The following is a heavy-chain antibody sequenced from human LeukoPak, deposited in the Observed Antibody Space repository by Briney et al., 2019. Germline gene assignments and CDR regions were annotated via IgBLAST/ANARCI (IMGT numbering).Heavy chain of an antibody. CDR2: IYNSGTT. V-gene: IGHV4-59*08. Sequence: SETLSLTGSVPSGCIRGYYWSWIRQPPGKGLEWIAYIYNSGTTKYNPYLKSRVTISMDTSRRQFSLRLSSVTAADTAVYYCARHFLTAGSIEWGQGTLVTVSS. J-gene: IGHJ4*02. CDR1: SGCIRGYY. CDR3: ARHFLTAGSIE. D-gene: IGHD2-15*01.